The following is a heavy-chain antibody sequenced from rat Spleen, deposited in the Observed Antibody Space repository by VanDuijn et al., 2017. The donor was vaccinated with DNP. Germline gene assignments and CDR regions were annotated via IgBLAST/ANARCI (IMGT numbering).Heavy chain of an antibody. CDR2: SVYEGLRA. J-gene: IGHJ2*01. CDR3: ATPVPARY. V-gene: IGHV5S10*01. Sequence: EVQLVESGGGLVQPGRSLKLSCAASGFTFSDYNLAWVRQTPKKGLEWVATSVYEGLRAFYRDSVKGRFTMSRDNAKRIVSLQMDSLRSEDTATYYCATPVPARYWGQGVMVTVSS. D-gene: IGHD3-8*01. CDR1: GFTFSDYN.